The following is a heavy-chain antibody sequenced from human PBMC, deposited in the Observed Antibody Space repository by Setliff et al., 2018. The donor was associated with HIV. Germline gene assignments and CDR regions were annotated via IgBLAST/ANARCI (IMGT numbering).Heavy chain of an antibody. Sequence: GASVKVSCKASGHSFTTYFLHWVRQAPGQGLEWMGMINPSGGEPSYAQRFQGRVTMTRDTSTSTVFMDLSSLSFEDTAVYYCAVYGSPTYYCDYWGQGTPVTV. D-gene: IGHD6-13*01. CDR1: GHSFTTYF. CDR2: INPSGGEP. J-gene: IGHJ4*02. CDR3: AVYGSPTYYCDY. V-gene: IGHV1-46*01.